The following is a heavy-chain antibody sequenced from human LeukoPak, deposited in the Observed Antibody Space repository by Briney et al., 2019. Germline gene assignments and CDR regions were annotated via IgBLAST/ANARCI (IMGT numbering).Heavy chain of an antibody. V-gene: IGHV3-23*01. J-gene: IGHJ3*01. CDR3: ATRPRDSSGYYLGAFDG. Sequence: GGSLRLSCDASGFIFSIYAMAWVRQAPGKGLDWVSVIGASGADTYYSDSAKGRFTVSRDNSKDTLFLHMSSLRAEDTAVYFCATRPRDSSGYYLGAFDGWGQGTTVTVSS. CDR2: IGASGADT. CDR1: GFIFSIYA. D-gene: IGHD3-22*01.